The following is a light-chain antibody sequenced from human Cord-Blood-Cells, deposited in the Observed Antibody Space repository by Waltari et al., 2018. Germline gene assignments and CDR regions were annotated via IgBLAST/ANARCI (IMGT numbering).Light chain of an antibody. Sequence: QSALTQPASVSGSPGQSITISCTGTSSAVGGYNYVSWYHQHPGKAPKLMIYDVSNRHSGVSNRFSGSKSGNTASLTISGLQAEDEADYYCSSYTSSSTLYVFGTGTKVTVL. CDR3: SSYTSSSTLYV. V-gene: IGLV2-14*01. CDR1: SSAVGGYNY. CDR2: DVS. J-gene: IGLJ1*01.